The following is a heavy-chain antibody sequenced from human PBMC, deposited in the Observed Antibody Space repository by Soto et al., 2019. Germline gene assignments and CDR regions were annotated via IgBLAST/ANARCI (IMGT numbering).Heavy chain of an antibody. CDR3: AIDRGRGRIAVAGLPPWYFDL. CDR2: ISYDGSNK. CDR1: GFTFSSYG. D-gene: IGHD6-19*01. J-gene: IGHJ2*01. V-gene: IGHV3-30*03. Sequence: QVQLVESGGGVVQPGRSLRLSCAASGFTFSSYGMHWVRQAPGKGLEWVAVISYDGSNKYYADSVKGRFTISRDNSKNMLDLQMNSLRAEDTAVYYCAIDRGRGRIAVAGLPPWYFDLWGRGTLVTVSS.